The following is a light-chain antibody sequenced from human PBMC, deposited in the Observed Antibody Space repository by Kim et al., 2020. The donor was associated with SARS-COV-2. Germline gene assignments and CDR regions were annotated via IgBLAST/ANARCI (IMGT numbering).Light chain of an antibody. J-gene: IGKJ2*03. CDR1: QDITNY. CDR3: QQYDSLPYS. Sequence: SASVGDRVTLTCQASQDITNYLNWYQHKPGKAPKVLIYDASNLETGVPSRFSGKRSGTDFTFTISSLQPEDVATYFCQQYDSLPYSFGQGTKLEI. CDR2: DAS. V-gene: IGKV1-33*01.